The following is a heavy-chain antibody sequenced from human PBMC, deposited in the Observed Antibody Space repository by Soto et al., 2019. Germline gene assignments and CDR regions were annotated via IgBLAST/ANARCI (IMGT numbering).Heavy chain of an antibody. Sequence: ASVKVSCKASGYTFTSYGISWVRQAPGQGLEWMGWISAYNGNTNYAQKLQGRVTMTTDTSTSTAYMELRSLGSDDTAVYYCASQGLSGSSSEYYYYYYGMDVWG. CDR2: ISAYNGNT. CDR3: ASQGLSGSSSEYYYYYYGMDV. CDR1: GYTFTSYG. V-gene: IGHV1-18*01. J-gene: IGHJ6*02. D-gene: IGHD6-6*01.